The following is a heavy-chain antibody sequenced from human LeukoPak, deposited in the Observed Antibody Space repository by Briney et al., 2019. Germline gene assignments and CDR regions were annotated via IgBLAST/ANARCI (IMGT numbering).Heavy chain of an antibody. CDR3: ATWAFYHSLDV. Sequence: GGSLRLSCAASGFTFDDYAMHWVRQAPGKGLEWVSGISWNSGSIGYADSVKGRFTISRDNAENSQYLQMNSLRAEDTALYYCATWAFYHSLDVWGQGTTVTVSS. D-gene: IGHD1-26*01. V-gene: IGHV3-9*01. J-gene: IGHJ6*02. CDR2: ISWNSGSI. CDR1: GFTFDDYA.